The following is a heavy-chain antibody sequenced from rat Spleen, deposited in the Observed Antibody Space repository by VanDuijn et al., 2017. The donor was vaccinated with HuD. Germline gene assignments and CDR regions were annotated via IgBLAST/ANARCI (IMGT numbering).Heavy chain of an antibody. Sequence: EVQLVESGGGLVQPGRSLKLSCAASGFTFSDYYMAWVRQAPKKGLEWVASIINTGGTTYYRDSLKGRFTISRDNARNTLNLHMDSLRSEDTAVYYCTRRGYLSDWYFDFWGPGTMVTVSS. J-gene: IGHJ1*01. CDR2: IINTGGTT. CDR1: GFTFSDYY. V-gene: IGHV5-25*01. D-gene: IGHD4-4*01. CDR3: TRRGYLSDWYFDF.